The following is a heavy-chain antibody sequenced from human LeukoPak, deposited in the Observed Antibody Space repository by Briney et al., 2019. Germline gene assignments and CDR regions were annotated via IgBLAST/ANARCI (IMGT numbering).Heavy chain of an antibody. D-gene: IGHD3-10*01. CDR1: GGSISSGSYY. CDR3: AKPSGVRGVGYYFDY. J-gene: IGHJ4*02. Sequence: SQTLSLTCTVSGGSISSGSYYWSWIRQPAGKGLEWIGRIYTSGSTNYNPSLKSRVTISVDTSKNQFSLKLSSVTAADTAVYYCAKPSGVRGVGYYFDYWGQGTLVTVSS. V-gene: IGHV4-61*02. CDR2: IYTSGST.